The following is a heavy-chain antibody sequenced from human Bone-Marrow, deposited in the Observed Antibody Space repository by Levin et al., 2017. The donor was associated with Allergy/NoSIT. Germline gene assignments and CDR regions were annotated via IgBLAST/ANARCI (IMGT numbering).Heavy chain of an antibody. CDR3: ARQRCGHRIAAAGHDAFDI. D-gene: IGHD6-13*01. Sequence: PSETLSLTCTVSGGSISSSSYYWGWIRQPPGKGLEWIGSIYYSGSTYYNPSLKSRVTISVDTSKNQFSLKLSSVTAADTAVYYCARQRCGHRIAAAGHDAFDIWGQGTMVTVSS. J-gene: IGHJ3*02. V-gene: IGHV4-39*01. CDR2: IYYSGST. CDR1: GGSISSSSYY.